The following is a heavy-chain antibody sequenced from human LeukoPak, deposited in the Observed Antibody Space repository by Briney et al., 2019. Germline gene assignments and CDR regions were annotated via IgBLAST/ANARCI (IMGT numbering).Heavy chain of an antibody. CDR2: IYPGDSDT. CDR3: ARTNRGALFMTTVGPFDY. Sequence: GESLKISCKGSGYSFTSYWIGWVRQMPGKGLEWMGIIYPGDSDTRYSPSFQGQVTISADKSISTVYLQWSSLKASDTAMYYCARTNRGALFMTTVGPFDYWGQGTLVTVSS. CDR1: GYSFTSYW. D-gene: IGHD4-23*01. V-gene: IGHV5-51*01. J-gene: IGHJ4*02.